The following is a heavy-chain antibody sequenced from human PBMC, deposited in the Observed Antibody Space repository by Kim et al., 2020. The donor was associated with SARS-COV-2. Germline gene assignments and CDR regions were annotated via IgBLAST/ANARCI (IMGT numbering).Heavy chain of an antibody. CDR3: ARDWIVGATNLDY. J-gene: IGHJ4*02. Sequence: KFQGRVTMTRDTSTSTVYMGLSSLRSEDTAVYYCARDWIVGATNLDYWGQGTLVTVSS. V-gene: IGHV1-46*01. D-gene: IGHD1-26*01.